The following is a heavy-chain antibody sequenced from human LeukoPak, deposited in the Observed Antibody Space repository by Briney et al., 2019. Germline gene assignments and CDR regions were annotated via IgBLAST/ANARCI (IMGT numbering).Heavy chain of an antibody. V-gene: IGHV4-61*01. J-gene: IGHJ4*02. Sequence: SETLSLTCTVSGDPISGYSNYKWSWIRQPPGKGLEWIGYIYYHGSTNYNPSLKSRVTFSVDTSKTQFSLKLTSVTAADTAVYYCAREYSAFDYWGQGTLVTVSS. D-gene: IGHD6-13*01. CDR3: AREYSAFDY. CDR2: IYYHGST. CDR1: GDPISGYSNYK.